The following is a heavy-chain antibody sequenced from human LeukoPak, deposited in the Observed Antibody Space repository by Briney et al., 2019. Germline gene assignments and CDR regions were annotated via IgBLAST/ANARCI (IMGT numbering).Heavy chain of an antibody. D-gene: IGHD4-17*01. CDR2: ISSSGSTI. V-gene: IGHV3-48*03. J-gene: IGHJ4*02. Sequence: GGSLRLSCAASGFTFSSYEMNWVRQAPGKGLEWVSYISSSGSTIYYADSVKGRFTISRDNAKNSLYLQMNSLRAEDTAVYHCARVMSLWIRRKDYGDYVKYFDYWGQGTLVTVSS. CDR1: GFTFSSYE. CDR3: ARVMSLWIRRKDYGDYVKYFDY.